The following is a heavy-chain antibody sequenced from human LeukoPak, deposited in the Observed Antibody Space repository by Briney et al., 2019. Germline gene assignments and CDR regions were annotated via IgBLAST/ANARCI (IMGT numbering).Heavy chain of an antibody. CDR1: GFTFSGYW. Sequence: GGSLRLSCAASGFTFSGYWLSWVRQAPGKGLEWVANIKQDGSEKYYVDSVKGRFTISRDNAENSLSLQMNSLRAEDTALYYCAKDLGPGSMATSPGFDYWGQGTLVTVSS. V-gene: IGHV3-7*03. D-gene: IGHD5-24*01. J-gene: IGHJ4*02. CDR3: AKDLGPGSMATSPGFDY. CDR2: IKQDGSEK.